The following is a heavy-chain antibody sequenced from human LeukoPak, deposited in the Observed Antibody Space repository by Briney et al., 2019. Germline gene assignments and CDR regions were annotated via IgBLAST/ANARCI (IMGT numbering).Heavy chain of an antibody. D-gene: IGHD6-19*01. Sequence: ASVKVSCKASGGTFSSYTISWVRQAPGQGLEWVGRIIPILGIANYAQKFQGRVTITADKSTSTAYMELSSLGSEDTAVYYCARNIFKSSGWYPFDYWGQGTLVTVSS. J-gene: IGHJ4*02. V-gene: IGHV1-69*02. CDR2: IIPILGIA. CDR3: ARNIFKSSGWYPFDY. CDR1: GGTFSSYT.